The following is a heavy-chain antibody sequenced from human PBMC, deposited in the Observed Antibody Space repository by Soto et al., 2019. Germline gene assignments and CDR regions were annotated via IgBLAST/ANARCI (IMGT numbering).Heavy chain of an antibody. Sequence: ASVKVSCKASGYTFTSYGISWVRQAPGQGLEWMGWINAVNGDTKYSQKIQGRVTITRDTSASTAYMELSSLRSEDTAVYYCARNILGGTTDYWGQGTLVTVSS. V-gene: IGHV1-18*01. CDR1: GYTFTSYG. CDR2: INAVNGDT. D-gene: IGHD1-7*01. J-gene: IGHJ4*02. CDR3: ARNILGGTTDY.